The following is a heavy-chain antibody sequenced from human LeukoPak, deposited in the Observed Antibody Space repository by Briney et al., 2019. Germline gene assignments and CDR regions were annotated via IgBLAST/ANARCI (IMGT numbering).Heavy chain of an antibody. D-gene: IGHD4-17*01. CDR2: ISGSGT. CDR3: ARDPNGDYIGAFDM. V-gene: IGHV3-23*01. J-gene: IGHJ3*02. CDR1: GFTFSSYA. Sequence: GGSLRLSCAASGFTFSSYAMSWVRQAPGKGLEWVSAISGSGTYYADFAKGRFTISRGNSKNTLYLQMNSLRAEDTATYYCARDPNGDYIGAFDMWGQGTMVTVS.